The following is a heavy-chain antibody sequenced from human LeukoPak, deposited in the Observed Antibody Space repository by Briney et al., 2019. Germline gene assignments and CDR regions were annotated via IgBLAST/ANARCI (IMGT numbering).Heavy chain of an antibody. J-gene: IGHJ6*02. V-gene: IGHV4-34*01. CDR2: INHSGST. CDR3: ARGLHYSSSYFYRYYGMDV. D-gene: IGHD6-6*01. Sequence: SETLSLTCAVYGGSFSGYYWSWIPQPPGKGLEWIGEINHSGSTNYNPSLKSRVTISVDTSKNQFSLKLSSVTAADTAVYYCARGLHYSSSYFYRYYGMDVWGQGTTVTVSS. CDR1: GGSFSGYY.